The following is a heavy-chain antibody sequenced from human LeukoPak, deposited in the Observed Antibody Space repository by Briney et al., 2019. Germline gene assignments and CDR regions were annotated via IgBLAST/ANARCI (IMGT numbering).Heavy chain of an antibody. Sequence: LETLSLTCTVSGGSISSYYWSWIRQPPGKGLEWIGYIYYSGSTNYNTSLKSRVTISVDTSKNQFSLKLSSVTAADTAVYYCARQGVYCGGDCPPWFDLWGQGTHVPVSS. CDR3: ARQGVYCGGDCPPWFDL. CDR2: IYYSGST. D-gene: IGHD2-21*02. V-gene: IGHV4-59*01. J-gene: IGHJ5*02. CDR1: GGSISSYY.